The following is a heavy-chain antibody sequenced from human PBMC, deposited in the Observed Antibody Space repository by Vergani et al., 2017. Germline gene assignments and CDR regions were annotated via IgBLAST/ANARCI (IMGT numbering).Heavy chain of an antibody. Sequence: EVLLVESGGGLVQPGGSLRLSCAASGFTFSAYWMNWVRQAPGKGLEWVANIKQDGSEKYYVDSVKGRFTISRDNANNLVYLQMSSVRADDTAVYYCARECGTGPPQSRRPLCDIGWFDPWGQGTLVTVSS. CDR1: GFTFSAYW. CDR2: IKQDGSEK. D-gene: IGHD3-10*01. V-gene: IGHV3-7*01. J-gene: IGHJ5*02. CDR3: ARECGTGPPQSRRPLCDIGWFDP.